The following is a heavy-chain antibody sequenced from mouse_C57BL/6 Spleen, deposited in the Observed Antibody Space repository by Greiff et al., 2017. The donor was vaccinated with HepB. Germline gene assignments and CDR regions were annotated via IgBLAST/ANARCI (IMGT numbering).Heavy chain of an antibody. V-gene: IGHV1-72*01. CDR1: GYTFTSYW. CDR3: ARKGPYDGAMDY. J-gene: IGHJ4*01. D-gene: IGHD2-3*01. CDR2: IDPNSGGT. Sequence: QVQLKQPGTELVKPGASVKLSCKASGYTFTSYWMHWVKQRPGQGLEWIGRIDPNSGGTKYNEKFKSKATLTVDKPSSTAYMQLSSLTSEDSAVYYCARKGPYDGAMDYWGQGTSVTVSS.